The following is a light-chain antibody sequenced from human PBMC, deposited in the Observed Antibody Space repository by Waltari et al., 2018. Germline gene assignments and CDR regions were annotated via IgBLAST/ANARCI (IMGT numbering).Light chain of an antibody. CDR3: QSYDSSLTGSWV. CDR2: GNT. J-gene: IGLJ3*02. CDR1: GSNIWAGYD. V-gene: IGLV1-40*01. Sequence: QSVLTHPPSVSGAPGQRVTISCTGSGSNIWAGYDVHWYQQLPGTAPKLLIYGNTNRPSGVPDRFSGSKSGTSGSLAITGLQAEDEAYSYCQSYDSSLTGSWVFGGGTKLTVL.